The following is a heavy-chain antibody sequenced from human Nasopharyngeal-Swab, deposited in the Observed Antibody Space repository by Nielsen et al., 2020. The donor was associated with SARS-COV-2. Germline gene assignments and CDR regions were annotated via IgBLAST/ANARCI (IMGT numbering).Heavy chain of an antibody. D-gene: IGHD3-10*01. CDR1: GFTFNIYA. CDR2: ISASGGST. J-gene: IGHJ3*02. Sequence: GASLKISCMASGFTFNIYAMAWVRRTPGRGLQWVSGISASGGSTYYTDSVKGRFAVSRDNSRNTLYLQMHRLRVEDTALYYCAKDDVVRGDAFDIWGQGTMVTVSS. CDR3: AKDDVVRGDAFDI. V-gene: IGHV3-23*01.